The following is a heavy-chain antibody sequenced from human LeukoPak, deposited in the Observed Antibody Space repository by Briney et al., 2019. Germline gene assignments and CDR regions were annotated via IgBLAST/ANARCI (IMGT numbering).Heavy chain of an antibody. Sequence: PGGSLRLSCAASGFTFSDYYMSWIRQASGKGLEWVSYISSSNSYTNYADSVKGRFTISRDNAKNSLYLQMNSLRAEDTAVYYCARDLFGDDYGDSRAGYWGQGTLVTVSS. V-gene: IGHV3-11*06. J-gene: IGHJ4*02. CDR3: ARDLFGDDYGDSRAGY. CDR1: GFTFSDYY. CDR2: ISSSNSYT. D-gene: IGHD4-17*01.